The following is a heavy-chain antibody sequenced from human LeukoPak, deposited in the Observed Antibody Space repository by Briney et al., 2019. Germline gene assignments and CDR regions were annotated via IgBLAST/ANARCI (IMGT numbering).Heavy chain of an antibody. V-gene: IGHV3-11*01. D-gene: IGHD5-12*01. CDR2: ISFSGSTI. Sequence: GGSLRLSCAASGFTFSDYYLSWIRQAPGKGLEWVSYISFSGSTIFYADSVKGRFTISRDNSKNTLYLQMNSLRAEDTAVYYCARDPGSGYEEHFDYWGQGTLVTVSS. CDR1: GFTFSDYY. CDR3: ARDPGSGYEEHFDY. J-gene: IGHJ4*02.